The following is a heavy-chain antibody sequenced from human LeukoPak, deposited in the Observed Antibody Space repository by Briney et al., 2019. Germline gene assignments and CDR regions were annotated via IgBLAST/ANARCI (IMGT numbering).Heavy chain of an antibody. V-gene: IGHV1-24*01. CDR2: FDPEDGET. J-gene: IGHJ3*02. D-gene: IGHD7-27*01. Sequence: ASVKVSCKVSGYTLTELSMHWVREAPGKGLEWMGGFDPEDGETIYAQKFQGRVTMTEDTSTDTAYMELSSLRSEDTAVYSCATPAGERPAAFDIWGQGTMVTVSS. CDR1: GYTLTELS. CDR3: ATPAGERPAAFDI.